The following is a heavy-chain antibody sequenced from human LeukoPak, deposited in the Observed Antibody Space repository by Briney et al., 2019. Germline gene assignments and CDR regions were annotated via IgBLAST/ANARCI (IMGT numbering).Heavy chain of an antibody. D-gene: IGHD4-17*01. CDR3: TRVGNYGTNWFDP. Sequence: ASVKVSCKASGGTFSSYAISWVRQAPGQGLEWMGGIIPILGTANYAQKFQGRVTITADKSTSTAYMELSSLRSEDTAVYYCTRVGNYGTNWFDPWGQGTLVTVSS. CDR2: IIPILGTA. CDR1: GGTFSSYA. V-gene: IGHV1-69*10. J-gene: IGHJ5*02.